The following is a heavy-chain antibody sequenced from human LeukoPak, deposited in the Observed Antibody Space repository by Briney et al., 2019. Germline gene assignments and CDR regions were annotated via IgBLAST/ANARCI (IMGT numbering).Heavy chain of an antibody. V-gene: IGHV4-4*07. CDR3: AREIASAGTAGFDF. J-gene: IGHJ4*02. CDR1: GGSISSYY. Sequence: SETLSLTCTVSGGSISSYYWSWIRQPAGKGLEWIGRIYSTGSTNYNPSLKSRVTMSVDTSKNQFSLRLRSVTAADTAVYYCAREIASAGTAGFDFWGQGALVTVSS. D-gene: IGHD6-13*01. CDR2: IYSTGST.